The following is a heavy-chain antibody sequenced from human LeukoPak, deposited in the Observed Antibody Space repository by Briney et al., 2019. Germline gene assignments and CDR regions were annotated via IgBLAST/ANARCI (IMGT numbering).Heavy chain of an antibody. J-gene: IGHJ5*02. CDR2: IVVGSGNT. Sequence: SVTVSCKASGFTFTSSAMQWVRQARGQRLEWIGWIVVGSGNTNYAQKFQERVTITRDMSTSTAYMELSSLRSEDTAVYYCAASEFGPTIFEHLNWFDPWGQGTLVTVSS. D-gene: IGHD3-3*01. V-gene: IGHV1-58*02. CDR3: AASEFGPTIFEHLNWFDP. CDR1: GFTFTSSA.